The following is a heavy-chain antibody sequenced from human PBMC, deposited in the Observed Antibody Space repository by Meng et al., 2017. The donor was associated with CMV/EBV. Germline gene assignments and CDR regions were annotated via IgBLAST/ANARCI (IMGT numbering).Heavy chain of an antibody. CDR2: IYYSKST. J-gene: IGHJ4*02. D-gene: IGHD2-21*01. Sequence: LLQSGPGLVKPTETLSLTCSVSGDSINSANNMWGWIRQPPGKGLEWTASIYYSKSTYYNPSLKSRVTIAVDTSKNQFSLRLSSVTAADTAVYYCARHGMWLIRNAYWGQGTLVTVSS. CDR1: GDSINSANNM. V-gene: IGHV4-39*07. CDR3: ARHGMWLIRNAY.